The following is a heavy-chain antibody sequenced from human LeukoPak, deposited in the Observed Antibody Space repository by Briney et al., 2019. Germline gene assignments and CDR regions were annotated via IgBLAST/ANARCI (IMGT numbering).Heavy chain of an antibody. J-gene: IGHJ4*02. CDR1: GGSISSYY. V-gene: IGHV4-59*01. D-gene: IGHD5-18*01. CDR3: ARGGWLPIDY. Sequence: SETLSLTCTVSGGSISSYYWSWIRQSPGKGLEWIGYIYYSGSTNYNPSLKSRVTISVDTSKNQFSLNLTSVTAADTAVYYCARGGWLPIDYWGQGTLVTVSS. CDR2: IYYSGST.